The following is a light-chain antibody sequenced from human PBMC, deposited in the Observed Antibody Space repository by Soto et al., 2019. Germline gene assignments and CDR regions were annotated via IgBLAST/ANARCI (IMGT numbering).Light chain of an antibody. CDR2: LGS. J-gene: IGKJ2*01. V-gene: IGKV2-28*01. Sequence: DIVMTQSPLSLPVTPGEPASISCRSSQSLLHTNGYTYLDWYLQKPGQSPQLLIYLGSNRASGVPDRFSGSGSGTDFTLKITRVEAGDVGFYFCMQTLQTPYTFGQGTKLEIK. CDR1: QSLLHTNGYTY. CDR3: MQTLQTPYT.